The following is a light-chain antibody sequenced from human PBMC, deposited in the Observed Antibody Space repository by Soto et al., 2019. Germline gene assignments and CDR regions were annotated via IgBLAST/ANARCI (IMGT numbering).Light chain of an antibody. J-gene: IGKJ5*01. Sequence: DIVMTQSPLSLPVTPGEPASISCRSSQSLLNRNGNNYLDWYRQKPVQSPQLLIYMGSNRASGAPDRFSGSGSGTDFTLKISRVDAEDVGVYYCMQALQTPLTFGQGTRL. CDR2: MGS. V-gene: IGKV2-28*01. CDR3: MQALQTPLT. CDR1: QSLLNRNGNNY.